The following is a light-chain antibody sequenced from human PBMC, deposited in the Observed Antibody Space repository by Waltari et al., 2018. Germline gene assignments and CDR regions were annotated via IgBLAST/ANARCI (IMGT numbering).Light chain of an antibody. CDR2: DDN. V-gene: IGLV2-23*01. J-gene: IGLJ3*02. Sequence: QSALTQPASVSGSPGQSITISCPGTSSDVGNYNLVSWYQQYPGKAPKVMIYDDNRRPSGVSERFSGSKSGNTASLTISGVQAEDEADYYCCSYAGSYTWVFGGGTKLTVL. CDR1: SSDVGNYNL. CDR3: CSYAGSYTWV.